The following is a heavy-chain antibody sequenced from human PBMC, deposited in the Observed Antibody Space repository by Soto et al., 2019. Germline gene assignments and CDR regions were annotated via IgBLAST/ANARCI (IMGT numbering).Heavy chain of an antibody. D-gene: IGHD6-19*01. CDR1: GFTFDDYA. J-gene: IGHJ4*02. V-gene: IGHV3-9*01. CDR3: AKAESSGWYYSLDY. CDR2: LSWNSGTI. Sequence: VQLVESGGGLVKPGKSLRLSCAASGFTFDDYAMHWVRQVPGKGLEWVSGLSWNSGTIDYADSVKGRFTISRDNAKNSLHLQMNSLKPEDTAFYYCAKAESSGWYYSLDYWGQGTLVTVSS.